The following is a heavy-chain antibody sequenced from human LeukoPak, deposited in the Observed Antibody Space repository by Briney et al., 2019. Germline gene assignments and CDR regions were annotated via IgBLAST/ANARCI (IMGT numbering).Heavy chain of an antibody. D-gene: IGHD3-3*01. CDR3: ARVFRGQYFDY. J-gene: IGHJ4*02. CDR2: IRSDGSNK. V-gene: IGHV3-30*02. Sequence: GGSLRLSCAASGFTFSNYGIHWVRQAPGKGLEWVTFIRSDGSNKYYADSVKGRFTISRDNSKNTLYLQMNSLRTEDTAVYYCARVFRGQYFDYWGQGTLVTVSS. CDR1: GFTFSNYG.